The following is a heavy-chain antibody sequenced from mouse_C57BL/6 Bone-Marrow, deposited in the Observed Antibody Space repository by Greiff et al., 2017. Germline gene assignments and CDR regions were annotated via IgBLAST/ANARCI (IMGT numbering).Heavy chain of an antibody. CDR3: ARGGYYYCSSFYWYFDV. D-gene: IGHD1-1*01. CDR1: GYTFTDYN. Sequence: VQLQQSGPELVKPGASVKIPCKASGYTFTDYNMDWVKQSHGKSLEWIGDINPNNGGTIYNQKFKGKATLTVDKSSSTAYMELRSLTSEDTAVYYCARGGYYYCSSFYWYFDVWGTGTTVTVSS. J-gene: IGHJ1*03. CDR2: INPNNGGT. V-gene: IGHV1-18*01.